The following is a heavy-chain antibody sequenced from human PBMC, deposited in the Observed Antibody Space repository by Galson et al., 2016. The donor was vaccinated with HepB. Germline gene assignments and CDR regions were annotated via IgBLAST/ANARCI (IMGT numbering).Heavy chain of an antibody. CDR1: GFTFSTYQ. Sequence: SLRLSCAASGFTFSTYQMTWVRQAPGKGLEWISYISGSGHMTYYADSMKGRFTISRDNAQNSLYLQMSNLGAADTAIYYCARGTRYSSGCLEALDIWGQGTMVTVSS. V-gene: IGHV3-48*03. CDR2: ISGSGHMT. CDR3: ARGTRYSSGCLEALDI. J-gene: IGHJ3*02. D-gene: IGHD6-19*01.